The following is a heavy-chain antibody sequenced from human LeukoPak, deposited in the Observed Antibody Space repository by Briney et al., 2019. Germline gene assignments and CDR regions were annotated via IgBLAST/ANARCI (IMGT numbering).Heavy chain of an antibody. CDR1: GGTFSSYA. CDR3: ARPRRYYDSSGYYYVYPDAFDI. J-gene: IGHJ3*02. CDR2: IIPILGIA. D-gene: IGHD3-22*01. Sequence: SVKVSCKASGGTFSSYAISWVRQAPGQGLEWMGRIIPILGIANYARKFQGRVTITADKSTSTAYMELSSLRSEDTAVYYCARPRRYYDSSGYYYVYPDAFDIWGQGTMVTVSS. V-gene: IGHV1-69*04.